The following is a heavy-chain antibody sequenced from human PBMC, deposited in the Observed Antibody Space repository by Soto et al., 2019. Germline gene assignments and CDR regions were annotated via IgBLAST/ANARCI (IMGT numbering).Heavy chain of an antibody. CDR3: ARDETHDYSNYGMDV. J-gene: IGHJ6*02. V-gene: IGHV4-59*12. D-gene: IGHD4-4*01. CDR2: IYYSGST. CDR1: RGSISSYY. Sequence: NPSETLSLTCTVSRGSISSYYWSWIRQPPGKGLEWIGYIYYSGSTYYNPSLKSRVIISLDTSKNQFSLKLSSVTAADTAMYYCARDETHDYSNYGMDVWGQGTTVTVSS.